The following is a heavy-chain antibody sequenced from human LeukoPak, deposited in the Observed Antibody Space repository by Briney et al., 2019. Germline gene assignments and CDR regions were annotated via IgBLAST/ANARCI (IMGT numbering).Heavy chain of an antibody. V-gene: IGHV3-11*01. CDR1: GFTFSDYY. D-gene: IGHD6-13*01. CDR3: ARTYSSSWFFDY. CDR2: ISSSGSTT. Sequence: PGGSLRLSCAASGFTFSDYYMSWIRQAPGKGLEWVSYISSSGSTTYYADSVKGRFTISRDNAKNSLYLQMNSLRAEDTALYYCARTYSSSWFFDYWGQGTLVTVSS. J-gene: IGHJ4*02.